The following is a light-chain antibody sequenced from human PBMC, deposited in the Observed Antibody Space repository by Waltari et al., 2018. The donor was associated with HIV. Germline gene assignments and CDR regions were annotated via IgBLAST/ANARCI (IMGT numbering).Light chain of an antibody. Sequence: DIQMTQSPSSLSASVGDRVTITCQASQHIATNLNWFQQKPGKAPKLLIYDVSKLETGVPSRFTGGGSGATFTFTITSLRHEDIATYYCLQYDDLPLTFGGGTKVELK. J-gene: IGKJ4*01. CDR2: DVS. V-gene: IGKV1-33*01. CDR1: QHIATN. CDR3: LQYDDLPLT.